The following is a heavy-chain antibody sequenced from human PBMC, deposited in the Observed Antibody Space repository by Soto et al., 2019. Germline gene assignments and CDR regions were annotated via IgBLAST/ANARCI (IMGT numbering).Heavy chain of an antibody. V-gene: IGHV1-69*13. J-gene: IGHJ4*02. D-gene: IGHD6-19*01. CDR2: IIPIFGTA. CDR3: AKHVYSSGWYYFDY. CDR1: GGTFSSYA. Sequence: SVKVSCKASGGTFSSYAISWVRQAPGQGLEWMGGIIPIFGTANYAQKYQGRVTITADESTSTAYMELSSLRSEDTAVYYCAKHVYSSGWYYFDYWGQGTLVTVSS.